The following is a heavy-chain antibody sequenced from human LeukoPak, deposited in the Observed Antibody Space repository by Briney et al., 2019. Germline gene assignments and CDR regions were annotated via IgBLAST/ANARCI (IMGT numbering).Heavy chain of an antibody. CDR1: GFTVN. V-gene: IGHV3-66*01. CDR2: IYSGGST. J-gene: IGHJ4*02. D-gene: IGHD5-12*01. Sequence: GGSLRLSCAASGFTVNMSWVRQAPGKGLEWVSVIYSGGSTYYADSVKGRFAISRDNSQNTLYLQMNSLRDEDTAVYYCARDKDIVATNYFDYWGQGTLVTVSS. CDR3: ARDKDIVATNYFDY.